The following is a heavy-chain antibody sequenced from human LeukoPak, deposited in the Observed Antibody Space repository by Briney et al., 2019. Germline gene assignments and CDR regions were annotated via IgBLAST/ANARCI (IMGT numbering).Heavy chain of an antibody. CDR1: GGTFSSYA. CDR3: ARQYDFWSGYYTHLFKYGPYYYYGMDV. Sequence: SVKVSCKASGGTFSSYAISWVRQAPGQGLEWMGGIIPIFGTANYAQKFQGRVTITADESTSTAYMELSSLRSEDTAVYYCARQYDFWSGYYTHLFKYGPYYYYGMDVWGQGTTVTVSS. V-gene: IGHV1-69*13. J-gene: IGHJ6*02. CDR2: IIPIFGTA. D-gene: IGHD3-3*01.